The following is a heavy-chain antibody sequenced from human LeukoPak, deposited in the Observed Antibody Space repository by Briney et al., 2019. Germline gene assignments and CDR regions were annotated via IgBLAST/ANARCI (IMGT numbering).Heavy chain of an antibody. CDR3: ARGGATVLSPWWDY. J-gene: IGHJ4*02. V-gene: IGHV1-46*01. D-gene: IGHD4-23*01. Sequence: ASVKVSCKASGYTFASYYMHWVRQAPGQGLEWMGIINPGGGSTGYAQKFQGRVTMTRDTSTSTVYMQLSSLRSEDTAVYYCARGGATVLSPWWDYWGQGTLVTVSS. CDR2: INPGGGST. CDR1: GYTFASYY.